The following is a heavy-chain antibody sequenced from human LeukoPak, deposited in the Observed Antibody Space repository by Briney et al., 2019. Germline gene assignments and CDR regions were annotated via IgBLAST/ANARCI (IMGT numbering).Heavy chain of an antibody. D-gene: IGHD5-24*01. CDR1: GFTFSSYS. CDR3: ARLGRDGFDY. V-gene: IGHV3-21*01. J-gene: IGHJ4*02. Sequence: GGSLRHSCAASGFTFSSYSMNWVRQAPGKGLEWVSSISSSSSYIYYADSVKGRLTISRDNAKNSLYLQMNSLRAEDTAVYYCARLGRDGFDYWGQGTLVTVSS. CDR2: ISSSSSYI.